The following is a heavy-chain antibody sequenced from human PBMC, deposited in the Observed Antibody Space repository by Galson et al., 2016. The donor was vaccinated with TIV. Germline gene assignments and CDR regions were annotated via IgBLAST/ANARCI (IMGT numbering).Heavy chain of an antibody. J-gene: IGHJ4*02. D-gene: IGHD5-18*01. CDR3: ARAPGYSGYSYGYFDS. Sequence: QSGAEVKKPGESLKISCQVSRYSFTSNWIAWVRQMPGKGLEWMGIIYAGDSDTRYSPSFQGQVTIPADESVSLADLQWSNLKASYSAMHFCARAPGYSGYSYGYFDSWCRGTLVTVSS. CDR2: IYAGDSDT. CDR1: RYSFTSNW. V-gene: IGHV5-51*03.